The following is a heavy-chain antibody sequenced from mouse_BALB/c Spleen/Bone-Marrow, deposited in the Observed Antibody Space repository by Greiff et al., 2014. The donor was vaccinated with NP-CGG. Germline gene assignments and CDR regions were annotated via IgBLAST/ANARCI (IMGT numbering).Heavy chain of an antibody. D-gene: IGHD1-1*01. Sequence: EVQVVESXGGLVQPGGSLKLSCAASGFDFSRYWMSWVRQAPGKGLEWIGEINPDSSTINYTPSLKDKFIISRDNAKNTLYLQMSKVRSEDTARYYWARLNYYGSLFVWGAGTTVTVSS. CDR2: INPDSSTI. V-gene: IGHV4-1*02. CDR3: ARLNYYGSLFV. CDR1: GFDFSRYW. J-gene: IGHJ1*01.